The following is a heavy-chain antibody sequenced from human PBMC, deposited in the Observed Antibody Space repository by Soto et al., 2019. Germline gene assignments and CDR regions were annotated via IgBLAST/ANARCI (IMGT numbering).Heavy chain of an antibody. D-gene: IGHD3-3*01. J-gene: IGHJ6*02. CDR3: ARDPNVLRFLEWLTAYYYGMDV. CDR1: GYTFTSYA. CDR2: INAGNGNT. Sequence: ASVNVSCKASGYTFTSYAMHWVRQAAGQRLEWMGWINAGNGNTKYSQKFQGRVTITRDTSASTAYMELSSLRSEDTAVYYCARDPNVLRFLEWLTAYYYGMDVWGQGTTVTVSS. V-gene: IGHV1-3*01.